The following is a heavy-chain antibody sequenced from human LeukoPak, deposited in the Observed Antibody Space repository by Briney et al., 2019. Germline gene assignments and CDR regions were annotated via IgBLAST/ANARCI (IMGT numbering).Heavy chain of an antibody. D-gene: IGHD3-10*01. Sequence: GGSLRLSCAASGFTFSGSAMHWVRQASGKGLEWAGRIRSKANSYATAYAASVKGRFTISRDDSKNTAYLQMNSLKTEDTAVYYCTRVSSWFGELNDYWGQGTLVTVSS. J-gene: IGHJ4*02. CDR2: IRSKANSYAT. V-gene: IGHV3-73*01. CDR3: TRVSSWFGELNDY. CDR1: GFTFSGSA.